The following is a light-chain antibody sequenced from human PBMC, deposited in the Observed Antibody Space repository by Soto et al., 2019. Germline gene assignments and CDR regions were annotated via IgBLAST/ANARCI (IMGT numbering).Light chain of an antibody. CDR1: KLGDKY. CDR3: QAWDSSTYV. CDR2: QDS. J-gene: IGLJ1*01. Sequence: SYELTQPPSVSVSPGQTASITCSGDKLGDKYASWYQQKPGQSHVLVIYQDSKRPSGIPERFSGSNSGNAAALTISGTQAMDEADYYCQAWDSSTYVFGTGTKLTVL. V-gene: IGLV3-1*01.